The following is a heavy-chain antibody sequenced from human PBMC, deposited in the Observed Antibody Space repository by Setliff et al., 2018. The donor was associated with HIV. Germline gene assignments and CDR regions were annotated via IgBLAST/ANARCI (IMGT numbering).Heavy chain of an antibody. D-gene: IGHD3-22*01. J-gene: IGHJ4*02. V-gene: IGHV1-18*01. CDR2: ITAGNGDT. CDR1: GYNFINYG. CDR3: ASPMFYDGKVV. Sequence: GASVTVSCKASGYNFINYGISWVRQAPGQGLEWMGWITAGNGDTKYSQTFQDRVTLTRDMSANTVYMDLTTLRSEDTAVYYCASPMFYDGKVVWGQGTPVTVSS.